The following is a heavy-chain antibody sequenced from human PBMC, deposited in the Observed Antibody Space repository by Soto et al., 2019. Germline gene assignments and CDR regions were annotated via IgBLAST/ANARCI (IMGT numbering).Heavy chain of an antibody. CDR1: GCTFSSYA. Sequence: ASVKVSCKASGCTFSSYAISCVRQAPGQVLEWMGGIIPIFGTANYAQKFQGRVTITADESTSTAYMELSSLRSEDTAVYYCASCSTSCYSGYYYYGMDVWGQGTTVTVSS. D-gene: IGHD2-2*01. J-gene: IGHJ6*02. V-gene: IGHV1-69*13. CDR3: ASCSTSCYSGYYYYGMDV. CDR2: IIPIFGTA.